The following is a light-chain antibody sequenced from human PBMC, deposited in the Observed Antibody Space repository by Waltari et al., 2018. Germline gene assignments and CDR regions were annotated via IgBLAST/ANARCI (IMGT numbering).Light chain of an antibody. J-gene: IGKJ1*01. V-gene: IGKV2-28*01. Sequence: DIMVTQSPLSLPVTPGEPASIPCTSTQSLRQSNGYDYLDWYLQKPGQAPQLLMYLGSNRASGVPDRLSGSGSGTNFTLKISRVEAEDVGVYYCMQGLQPPWTFGQGTKVEI. CDR1: QSLRQSNGYDY. CDR2: LGS. CDR3: MQGLQPPWT.